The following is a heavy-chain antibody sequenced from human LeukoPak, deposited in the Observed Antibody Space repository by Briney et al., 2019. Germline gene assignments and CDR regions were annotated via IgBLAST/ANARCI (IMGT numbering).Heavy chain of an antibody. CDR1: GFSLTTTGVG. D-gene: IGHD2-8*01. CDR3: ANRPIQPPHGVFAI. V-gene: IGHV2-5*06. CDR2: IYWDDDK. Sequence: ESGPTLIKPTETLTLTFTFSGFSLTTTGVGVGWIRQPPVKALQWLAVIYWDDDKRYQPSLERRLTITKDTSKNQVFLTMTNLYSVDAATYFCANRPIQPPHGVFAIWGQRTKVALFS. J-gene: IGHJ3*02.